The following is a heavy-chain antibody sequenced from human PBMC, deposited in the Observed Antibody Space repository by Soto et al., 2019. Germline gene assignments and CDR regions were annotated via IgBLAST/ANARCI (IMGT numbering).Heavy chain of an antibody. Sequence: GESLKISCAASGFTFSNYGMHWVRQAPGKGLEWVAATWYDGTNKYYVDSVKGRFTISRDNSKNTLYLQMDSLRAEDTGVYYCARDRVGVAVGGDFAMDVWGQGTTVTVSS. CDR3: ARDRVGVAVGGDFAMDV. V-gene: IGHV3-33*01. J-gene: IGHJ6*02. D-gene: IGHD6-13*01. CDR2: TWYDGTNK. CDR1: GFTFSNYG.